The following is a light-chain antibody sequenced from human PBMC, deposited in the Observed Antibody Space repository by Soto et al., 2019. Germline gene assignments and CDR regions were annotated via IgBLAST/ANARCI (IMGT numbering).Light chain of an antibody. CDR2: GNI. CDR3: LSYDSSLSSYV. Sequence: QSVLTQPPSVSGAPGQRVTISCTGSSSNIGAGFDVHWYQHLPGTAPKLFIYGNINRPSGVPDRFSASKSGASASLAITGLQAEDEADYYCLSYDSSLSSYVFGTGTKLTVL. V-gene: IGLV1-40*01. J-gene: IGLJ1*01. CDR1: SSNIGAGFD.